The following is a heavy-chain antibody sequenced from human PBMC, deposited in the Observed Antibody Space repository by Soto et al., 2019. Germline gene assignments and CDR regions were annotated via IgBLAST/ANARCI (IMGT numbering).Heavy chain of an antibody. CDR2: IYRDSTT. D-gene: IGHD2-15*01. CDR1: EFTVISNY. J-gene: IGHJ4*02. Sequence: DVQLVESGGGLVQPGGSLRLSCAVSEFTVISNYMSWVRQAPGKGLEWVSSIYRDSTTHYADSVKGRFIISRDNSKNMLYLQMNSLRAEDTAVYYCTRDPTDVGSDPDYWGQGTLVTVS. CDR3: TRDPTDVGSDPDY. V-gene: IGHV3-66*01.